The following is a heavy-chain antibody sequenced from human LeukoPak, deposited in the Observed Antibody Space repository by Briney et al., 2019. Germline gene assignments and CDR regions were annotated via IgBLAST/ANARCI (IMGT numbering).Heavy chain of an antibody. D-gene: IGHD6-13*01. J-gene: IGHJ4*02. CDR1: GGSFSGYY. CDR2: INHSGST. Sequence: SETLSLTCAVYGGSFSGYYWSWIRQPPGKGLEWIGEINHSGSTNYNPSLKSRVTISEDTSKNQFYLKLSSVTAADTAVYCCARGVYSSSWYIDWGQGTLVTVSS. V-gene: IGHV4-34*01. CDR3: ARGVYSSSWYID.